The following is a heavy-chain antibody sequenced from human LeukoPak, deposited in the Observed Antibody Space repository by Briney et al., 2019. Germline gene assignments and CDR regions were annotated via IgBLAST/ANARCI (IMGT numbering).Heavy chain of an antibody. CDR3: ARDQKHGYTYGYPLDY. V-gene: IGHV3-74*01. CDR1: GFSLSTFW. J-gene: IGHJ4*02. D-gene: IGHD5-18*01. Sequence: GGSLRLSCAASGFSLSTFWMHWVRQAPGKGLVWVSRIDYDGTTTTYADSVKGRFTISRDNAKNTLYLQMNSLRAEDTAVYYCARDQKHGYTYGYPLDYWGQGTLVTVSS. CDR2: IDYDGTTT.